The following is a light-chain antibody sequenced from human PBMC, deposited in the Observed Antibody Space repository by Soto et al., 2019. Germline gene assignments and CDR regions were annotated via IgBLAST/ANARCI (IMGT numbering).Light chain of an antibody. CDR2: GVS. J-gene: IGLJ1*01. V-gene: IGLV2-14*01. CDR3: SSKRDSSTLFV. Sequence: QSALTQPASVSGSPGQSIAISCTGSGSDVGGYNYVSWYQQHPGKAPKLIIYGVSHRPSGVSTRFSASRSAYTASLTISGLQAEDEADYYCSSKRDSSTLFVFGTGTKVTVL. CDR1: GSDVGGYNY.